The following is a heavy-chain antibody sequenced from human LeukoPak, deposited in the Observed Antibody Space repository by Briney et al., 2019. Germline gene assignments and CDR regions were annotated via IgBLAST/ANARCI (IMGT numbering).Heavy chain of an antibody. CDR1: GYTFTCQF. CDR2: IDPPSGTP. Sequence: AASVGVSCKASGYTFTCQFIHWLRQAPGQGLEWMGWIDPPSGTPHYAQKFQDTVTMTRDTSIGTAYLEVHRLKSDDTAVYYCARSGFSTGFYLDFWGQGTLISVSS. V-gene: IGHV1-2*02. J-gene: IGHJ4*02. D-gene: IGHD2-8*02. CDR3: ARSGFSTGFYLDF.